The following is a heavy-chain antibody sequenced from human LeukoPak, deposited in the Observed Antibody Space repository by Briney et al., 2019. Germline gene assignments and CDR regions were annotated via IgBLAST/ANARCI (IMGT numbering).Heavy chain of an antibody. CDR1: GGTFSSYA. Sequence: ASVKVSCKASGGTFSSYAISWVRQAPGQGLEWMGGIIPIFGTANYAQKFQGRVTITADGSTSTAYMELSSLRSEDTAVYYCAREYMVGDDRHFDYWGQGTLVTVSS. D-gene: IGHD3-10*02. CDR3: AREYMVGDDRHFDY. CDR2: IIPIFGTA. V-gene: IGHV1-69*13. J-gene: IGHJ4*02.